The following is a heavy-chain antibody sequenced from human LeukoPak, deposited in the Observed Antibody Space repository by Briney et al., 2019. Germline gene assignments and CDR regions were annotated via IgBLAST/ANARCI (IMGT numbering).Heavy chain of an antibody. D-gene: IGHD6-13*01. V-gene: IGHV3-74*01. CDR2: INSDGSNT. J-gene: IGHJ3*01. CDR3: AGGISATGGG. CDR1: GFTFSSYW. Sequence: PGGSLRLSCADSGFTFSSYWMHWVRQAPGKGLVWVSRINSDGSNTTYADSVKGRFTISRDNAKNTLYLQMNSLRAEDTAVYYCAGGISATGGGWGQGTMVTVSS.